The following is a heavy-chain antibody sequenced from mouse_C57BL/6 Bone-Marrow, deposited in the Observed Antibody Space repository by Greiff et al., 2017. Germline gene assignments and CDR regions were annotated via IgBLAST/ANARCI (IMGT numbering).Heavy chain of an antibody. Sequence: VQLQQPGAELVKPGASVKMSCKASGYTFTNYWMHWVKQRPGQGLEWIGMMHPNGGSPDYNEKFKSEATLSVDKSSRTAYMELSSLTSEDSAVYYCARSYDYDYYTMDVWGQGTSVTVSS. CDR1: GYTFTNYW. D-gene: IGHD2-4*01. V-gene: IGHV1-64*01. CDR2: MHPNGGSP. CDR3: ARSYDYDYYTMDV. J-gene: IGHJ4*01.